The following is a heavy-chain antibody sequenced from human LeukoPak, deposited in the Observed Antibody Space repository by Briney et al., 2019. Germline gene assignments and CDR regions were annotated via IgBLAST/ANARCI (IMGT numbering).Heavy chain of an antibody. CDR1: GGSISSSNYY. V-gene: IGHV4-39*01. CDR3: GRFVVVTAYFDY. CDR2: MYYSGGT. D-gene: IGHD2-21*02. J-gene: IGHJ4*02. Sequence: PSETLSLTCTVSGGSISSSNYYWGWIRQPPGKGREWIGSMYYSGGTFYNPSLKSRVTISVDTSKNQFSLRLSSVTAADTAVYYCGRFVVVTAYFDYWGQGTLVTVSS.